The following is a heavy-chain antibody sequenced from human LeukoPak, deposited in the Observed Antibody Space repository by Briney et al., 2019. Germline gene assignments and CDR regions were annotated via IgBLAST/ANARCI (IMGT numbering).Heavy chain of an antibody. Sequence: PSETLSLTCTDSGDSISSYYWRWIRQPPGKGLEWIEYIYYSGSTNYNPSLKSRVTISVDTSKNQFSLKLSSVTAADTAVYYCARVDEDTAAAFDIWGPGTMVTVSS. J-gene: IGHJ3*02. CDR1: GDSISSYY. CDR2: IYYSGST. D-gene: IGHD2-2*02. CDR3: ARVDEDTAAAFDI. V-gene: IGHV4-59*01.